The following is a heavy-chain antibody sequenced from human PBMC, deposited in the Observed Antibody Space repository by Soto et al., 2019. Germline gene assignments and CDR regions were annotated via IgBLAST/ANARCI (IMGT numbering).Heavy chain of an antibody. CDR3: AKDLKPPYLAARRVVDWNYCGMGV. V-gene: IGHV3-43D*04. CDR2: ISWDGGST. CDR1: GFTFDDYA. D-gene: IGHD6-6*01. J-gene: IGHJ6*02. Sequence: PGGSLRLSCAASGFTFDDYAMHWVRQAPGKGLEWVSLISWDGGSTYYADSVKGRFTISRDNSKNSLYLQMNSLRAEDTALYYCAKDLKPPYLAARRVVDWNYCGMGVWGRGTTVTVSS.